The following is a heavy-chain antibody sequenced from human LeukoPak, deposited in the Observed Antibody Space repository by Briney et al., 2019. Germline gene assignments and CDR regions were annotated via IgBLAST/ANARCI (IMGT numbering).Heavy chain of an antibody. Sequence: SVKVSCKASGGTFSSYAISWVRQAPGQGLEWMGGIIPIFGTANYAQKFQGRVTITADKSTSTAYMELSSLRSEDTAVYYCARDYGSGSYYYYYYMDVWGKGTTVTVSS. J-gene: IGHJ6*03. CDR3: ARDYGSGSYYYYYYMDV. CDR2: IIPIFGTA. CDR1: GGTFSSYA. D-gene: IGHD3-10*01. V-gene: IGHV1-69*06.